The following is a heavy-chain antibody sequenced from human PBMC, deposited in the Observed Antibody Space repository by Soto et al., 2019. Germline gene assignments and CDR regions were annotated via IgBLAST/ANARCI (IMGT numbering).Heavy chain of an antibody. D-gene: IGHD3-10*01. Sequence: GGSLRLSCAASGFTFSSYAMHWVRQAPGKGLEWVAVISYDGSNKYYADSVKGRFTISRDNSKNTLYLQMNSLRAEDTAVYYCAREAQFGSAPNFDYWGQGTQVTVSS. CDR1: GFTFSSYA. J-gene: IGHJ4*02. CDR2: ISYDGSNK. V-gene: IGHV3-30-3*01. CDR3: AREAQFGSAPNFDY.